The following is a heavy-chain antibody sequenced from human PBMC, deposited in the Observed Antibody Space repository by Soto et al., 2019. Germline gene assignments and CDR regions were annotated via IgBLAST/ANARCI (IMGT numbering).Heavy chain of an antibody. CDR3: AADLPNWGAYAFDY. Sequence: EVQLVESGGGLVEPGGSLRLSCAASGFTFTNAWLNLVRQAPGKGLEWVVRFKSKNDGGTTDYAAPVKGGFTISRDDSENTVYLQMNSLKTEDTAVYYCAADLPNWGAYAFDYWGQGTLVTVSS. CDR2: FKSKNDGGTT. J-gene: IGHJ4*02. V-gene: IGHV3-15*07. D-gene: IGHD7-27*01. CDR1: GFTFTNAW.